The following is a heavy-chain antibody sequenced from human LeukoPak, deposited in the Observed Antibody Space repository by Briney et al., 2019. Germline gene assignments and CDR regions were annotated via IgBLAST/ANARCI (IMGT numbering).Heavy chain of an antibody. CDR2: IYHSGST. Sequence: SETLSLTCTVSGYSISSGYYWGWIRQPPGKGLEWIGSIYHSGSTYYNPSLKSRVNISVDTSKNQLSLKLTSVTAADTAVYYCARHYYGSGSYLDDYWGQGTLVTVSS. J-gene: IGHJ4*02. CDR3: ARHYYGSGSYLDDY. V-gene: IGHV4-38-2*02. D-gene: IGHD3-10*01. CDR1: GYSISSGYY.